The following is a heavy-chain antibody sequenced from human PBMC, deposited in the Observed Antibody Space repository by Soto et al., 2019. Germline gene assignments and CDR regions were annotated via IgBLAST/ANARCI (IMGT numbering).Heavy chain of an antibody. J-gene: IGHJ4*02. CDR3: AREGINNYNEYYFDS. Sequence: GGSLRLSCAASGYTFSSYSMNWVRQAPGKGLEWVSSISGSGNYTHYADFLRGRFTISRDNAKTSLYLQMNSLRAEDTAVYYCAREGINNYNEYYFDSWGQGTVVTVSS. V-gene: IGHV3-21*01. CDR2: ISGSGNYT. D-gene: IGHD4-4*01. CDR1: GYTFSSYS.